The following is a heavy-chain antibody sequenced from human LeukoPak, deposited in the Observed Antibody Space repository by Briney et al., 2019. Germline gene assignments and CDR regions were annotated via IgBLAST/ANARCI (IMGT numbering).Heavy chain of an antibody. V-gene: IGHV3-30*03. CDR3: ARGWRGMAGNKVATITTYYFDY. CDR2: ISYDGSNK. J-gene: IGHJ4*02. D-gene: IGHD5-12*01. CDR1: GFTFSSYG. Sequence: TGRSLRLSCAASGFTFSSYGMHWVRQAPGKGLEWVAVISYDGSNKYYADSVKGRFTISRDNSKNTLYLQMNSLRAEDTAVYYCARGWRGMAGNKVATITTYYFDYWGQGTLVTVSS.